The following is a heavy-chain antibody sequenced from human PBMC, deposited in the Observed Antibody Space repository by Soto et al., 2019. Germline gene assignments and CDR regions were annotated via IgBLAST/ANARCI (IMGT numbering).Heavy chain of an antibody. D-gene: IGHD2-15*01. CDR3: ARRPRGYCSGGSCFRFDP. J-gene: IGHJ5*02. Sequence: ASVKVSCTASGDTFGRFTINWVRQAPGQGLEWMGGIKPISDITNYAQKFQGRVTITADKSTSTAYMELRSLRSDDTAVYYCARRPRGYCSGGSCFRFDPWGQGTLVTVSS. V-gene: IGHV1-69*10. CDR2: IKPISDIT. CDR1: GDTFGRFT.